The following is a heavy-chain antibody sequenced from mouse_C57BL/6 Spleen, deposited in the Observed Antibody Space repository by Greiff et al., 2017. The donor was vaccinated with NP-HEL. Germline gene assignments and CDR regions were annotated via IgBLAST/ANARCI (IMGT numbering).Heavy chain of an antibody. CDR1: GFTFKNTY. D-gene: IGHD2-1*01. CDR2: IDPSNGNT. Sequence: VQLQQSVAELVRPGASVKLSCTASGFTFKNTYMHWVKQRPEQGLEWIGRIDPSNGNTKYAPKFQGKATITADTSSNTAYLQLSSLTSEDTAIYYCAREGIYYGNAMDYWGQGTSVTVSS. V-gene: IGHV14-3*01. CDR3: AREGIYYGNAMDY. J-gene: IGHJ4*01.